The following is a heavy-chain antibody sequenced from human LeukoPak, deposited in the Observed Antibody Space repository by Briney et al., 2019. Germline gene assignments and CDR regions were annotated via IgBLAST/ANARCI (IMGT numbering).Heavy chain of an antibody. CDR2: FDTADGET. J-gene: IGHJ4*02. CDR3: ATDRLSSAGYSTTY. D-gene: IGHD6-13*01. Sequence: ASVKVSCKVSGYTLTELSMHWVRQAPGEGLEWMGGFDTADGETIYAQKFQGRVTMTEDTSTDTAYMELSSLRSEDTAVYYCATDRLSSAGYSTTYWGQGTLVTVSS. CDR1: GYTLTELS. V-gene: IGHV1-24*01.